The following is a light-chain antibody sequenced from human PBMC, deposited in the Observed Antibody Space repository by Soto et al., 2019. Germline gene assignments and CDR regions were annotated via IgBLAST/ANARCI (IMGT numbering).Light chain of an antibody. CDR1: SSNIGSNT. J-gene: IGLJ2*01. Sequence: QSVLTQPPSASGTPGQRVTISCSGSSSNIGSNTVSWYQQVPGTAPKLLIYTNNQRPSGVPARFSGSKSGNSASLAISGLQSEDESDYYCAAWDDSLNAAVFGGGTKVTVL. CDR2: TNN. CDR3: AAWDDSLNAAV. V-gene: IGLV1-44*01.